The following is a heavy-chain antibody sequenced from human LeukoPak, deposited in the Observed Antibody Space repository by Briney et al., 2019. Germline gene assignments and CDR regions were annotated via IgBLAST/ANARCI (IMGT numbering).Heavy chain of an antibody. V-gene: IGHV3-30*04. CDR2: VSYDGSNK. Sequence: GGSLRLSCVASGFTFSSYAMHWVRQAPGKGLEWVAVVSYDGSNKYYADSMKGRFTISRDNAKNTLFLQMNSLRPEDTAVYYCARDQRGYSYVSGDYWDQGTLVTVSS. J-gene: IGHJ4*02. CDR3: ARDQRGYSYVSGDY. D-gene: IGHD5-18*01. CDR1: GFTFSSYA.